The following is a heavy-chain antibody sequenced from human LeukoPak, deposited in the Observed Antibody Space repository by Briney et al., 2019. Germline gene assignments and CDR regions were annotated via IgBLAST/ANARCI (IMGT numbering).Heavy chain of an antibody. J-gene: IGHJ3*02. CDR1: DDSISSYY. CDR3: VRHPRKSSGWGHALDI. Sequence: SETLSLTCTVSDDSISSYYWSWIRQPPGKGLEWIGHIYYSGSTKYNPSLKSRATILLDTSKNHVSLKLRSVTAADTAVYYCVRHPRKSSGWGHALDIWGQGTMVIVS. D-gene: IGHD6-19*01. V-gene: IGHV4-59*08. CDR2: IYYSGST.